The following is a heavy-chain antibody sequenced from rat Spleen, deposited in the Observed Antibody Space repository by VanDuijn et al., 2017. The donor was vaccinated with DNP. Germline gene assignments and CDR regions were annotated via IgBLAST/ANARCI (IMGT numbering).Heavy chain of an antibody. J-gene: IGHJ2*01. V-gene: IGHV5-20*01. CDR2: IRYDGGST. Sequence: EVQLVESGGGSVQPGRSLKLSCAASGFSFSDYYMAWVRQAPTQGLQWVAYIRYDGGSTYYGDSVKGRFTISRDNARSTLYLQMNSLQTEDIATYYCAREDYDGSFYYFDYWGQGVRVTVSS. CDR1: GFSFSDYY. CDR3: AREDYDGSFYYFDY. D-gene: IGHD1-12*02.